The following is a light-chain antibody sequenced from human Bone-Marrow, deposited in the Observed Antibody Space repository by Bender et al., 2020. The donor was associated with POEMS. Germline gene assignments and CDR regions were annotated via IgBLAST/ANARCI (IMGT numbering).Light chain of an antibody. CDR1: SGDIGTYNY. Sequence: QSALTQPASVSGSPGQSITISCSGTSGDIGTYNYVSWYQQHPGKAPKLLIYDVTSRPSGVSDRFSGSKSGNTASLTISGLQAEDEGDYYCQSYDNSLGGWVFGGGTKLTVL. V-gene: IGLV2-14*01. CDR2: DVT. J-gene: IGLJ3*02. CDR3: QSYDNSLGGWV.